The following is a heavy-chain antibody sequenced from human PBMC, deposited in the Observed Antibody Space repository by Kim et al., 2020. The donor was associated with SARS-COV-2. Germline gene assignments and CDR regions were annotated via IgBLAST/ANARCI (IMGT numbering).Heavy chain of an antibody. J-gene: IGHJ4*02. CDR2: ISGSGGST. CDR1: GFTFSSYA. V-gene: IGHV3-23*01. Sequence: GGSLRLSCAASGFTFSSYAMSWVRQAPGKGLEWVSAISGSGGSTYYADSVKGRFTISRDNSKNTLYLQMNSLRAEDTAVYYCAKARRLVGGEVIAIPNYWGQGTLVTVSS. CDR3: AKARRLVGGEVIAIPNY. D-gene: IGHD2-21*01.